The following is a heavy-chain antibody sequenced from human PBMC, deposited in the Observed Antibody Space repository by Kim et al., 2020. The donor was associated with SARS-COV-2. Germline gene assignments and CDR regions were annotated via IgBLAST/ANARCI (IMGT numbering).Heavy chain of an antibody. D-gene: IGHD1-26*01. CDR1: GGSISSYY. Sequence: SETLSLTCTVSGGSISSYYWSWIRQPPGKGLEWIGYIYYSGSTNYNPPLKSRVTISVDTSKNQFSLKLSSVTAADTAVYYCARDGPHSGSYYYYGMDVWGQGTTVTVSS. CDR2: IYYSGST. CDR3: ARDGPHSGSYYYYGMDV. V-gene: IGHV4-59*01. J-gene: IGHJ6*02.